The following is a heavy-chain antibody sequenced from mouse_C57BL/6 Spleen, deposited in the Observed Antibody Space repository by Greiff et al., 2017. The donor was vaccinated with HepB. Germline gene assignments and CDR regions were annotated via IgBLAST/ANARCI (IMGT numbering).Heavy chain of an antibody. CDR3: ARTGNYEYAMDY. CDR1: GYTFTSYW. Sequence: VQLQQPGAELVKPGASVKVSCKASGYTFTSYWMHWVKQRPGQGLEWIGRIHPSDSDTNYNQKFKGKATLTVDKPSSTAYMQLSSLTSEDSAVYYCARTGNYEYAMDYWGQGTSVTVSS. D-gene: IGHD2-1*01. J-gene: IGHJ4*01. V-gene: IGHV1-74*01. CDR2: IHPSDSDT.